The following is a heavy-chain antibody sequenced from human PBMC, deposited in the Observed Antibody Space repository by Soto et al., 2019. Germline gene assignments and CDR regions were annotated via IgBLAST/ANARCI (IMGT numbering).Heavy chain of an antibody. CDR1: GGTFSSYA. CDR3: ARCVRGVKLMVYAMYYYYGMDV. V-gene: IGHV1-69*01. D-gene: IGHD2-8*01. Sequence: QVQLVQSGAEVKKPGSSVKVSCKASGGTFSSYAISWVRQAPGQGLEWMGGIIPIFGTANYAQKFQGRVTITADESTSTAYMELSSLRSEDTAVYYCARCVRGVKLMVYAMYYYYGMDVWGQGTTVTVSS. CDR2: IIPIFGTA. J-gene: IGHJ6*02.